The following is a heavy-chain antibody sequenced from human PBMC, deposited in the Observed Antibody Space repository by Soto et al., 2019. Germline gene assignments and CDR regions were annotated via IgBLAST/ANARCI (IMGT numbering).Heavy chain of an antibody. V-gene: IGHV3-23*01. CDR2: LSGSGGST. J-gene: IGHJ4*02. D-gene: IGHD1-1*01. CDR1: GFTFSSYA. Sequence: GGSLRLSCAASGFTFSSYALSWVRQAPGTGLEWVSALSGSGGSTYYAHSVKGRFTISRDNSKNTLYLQMNSLRAEDTAVYYCAKTPPEEVQEVGVDYWGQGTLVTVSS. CDR3: AKTPPEEVQEVGVDY.